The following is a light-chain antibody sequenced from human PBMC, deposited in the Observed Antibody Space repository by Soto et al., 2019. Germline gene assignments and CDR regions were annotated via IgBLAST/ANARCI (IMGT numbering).Light chain of an antibody. CDR1: SSDVGGYNY. CDR3: SSYTSTSTVI. V-gene: IGLV2-14*01. J-gene: IGLJ2*01. Sequence: QSALTQPASVSGSPGQSITISCTGTSSDVGGYNYVSWYQQHPGKAPKLMIYEVSNRPSGVSSRFSGFKSGNTASLTISGLQPEDETDYYCSSYTSTSTVIFGGGTKLTVL. CDR2: EVS.